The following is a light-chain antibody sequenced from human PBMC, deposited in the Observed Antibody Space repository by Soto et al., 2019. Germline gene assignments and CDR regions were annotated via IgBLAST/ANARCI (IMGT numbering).Light chain of an antibody. CDR3: QQYGSSPRT. CDR1: QSLNTY. J-gene: IGKJ2*01. V-gene: IGKV3-11*01. CDR2: DAS. Sequence: EIVLTQSPATLSLSPGERATLSCRASQSLNTYLAWYQQKPGQAPRLLIYDASNRAAGIPARFSGSGSGTDFTLTISSLEPEDFAVYYCQQYGSSPRTFGQGTKLEIK.